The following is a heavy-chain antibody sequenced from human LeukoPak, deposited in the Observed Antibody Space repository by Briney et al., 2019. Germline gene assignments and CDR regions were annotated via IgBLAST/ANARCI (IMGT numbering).Heavy chain of an antibody. J-gene: IGHJ4*02. CDR1: GITLSNYA. CDR2: ISGSGGGT. D-gene: IGHD3-22*01. CDR3: AKRGVVIRVILVGFHKEAYYFDS. Sequence: GGSLRLSCAVSGITLSNYAMSWVRQAPGKGLEWVAGISGSGGGTNYADSVKGRFTISRDNSKNTLYLQMNNLRVDDTAVYFCAKRGVVIRVILVGFHKEAYYFDSWGQGALVTVSS. V-gene: IGHV3-23*01.